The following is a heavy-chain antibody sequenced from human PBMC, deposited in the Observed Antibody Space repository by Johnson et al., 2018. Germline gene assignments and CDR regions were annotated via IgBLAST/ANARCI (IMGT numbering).Heavy chain of an antibody. CDR3: VRGLGTASDY. V-gene: IGHV3-21*01. CDR2: LTSNRNYI. Sequence: VQLQESGGGLVKPGGSLRLSCAASAFSFRIHTMSWVPQAPGKGLEWASSLTSNRNYINYADSVKGRFTFSRDDAKSSLFLQMNSLRVEDTAVFFCVRGLGTASDYWGRGTLVTVSS. J-gene: IGHJ4*02. D-gene: IGHD2-21*02. CDR1: AFSFRIHT.